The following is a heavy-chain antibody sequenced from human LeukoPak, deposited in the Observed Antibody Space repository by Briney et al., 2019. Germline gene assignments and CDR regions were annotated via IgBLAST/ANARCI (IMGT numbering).Heavy chain of an antibody. V-gene: IGHV3-53*01. Sequence: GGSPRLSCAASGFIVSSNYMSWVRQAPGKGLEWVSLLYNSGSTYYADSVKGRFTISRDNSKNTVYLQMNSLRAEDTAVYHCARTEESNGWFYFDYWGQGTLVTVSS. J-gene: IGHJ4*02. D-gene: IGHD6-19*01. CDR3: ARTEESNGWFYFDY. CDR1: GFIVSSNY. CDR2: LYNSGST.